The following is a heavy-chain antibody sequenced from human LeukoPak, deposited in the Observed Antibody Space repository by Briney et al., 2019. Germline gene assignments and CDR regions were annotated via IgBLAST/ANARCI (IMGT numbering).Heavy chain of an antibody. CDR2: IYYSGST. D-gene: IGHD2-15*01. V-gene: IGHV4-39*07. J-gene: IGHJ6*02. Sequence: SETLSLTCTVSGGSISSSSYYWGWIRQPPGKGLEWIGSIYYSGSTYYNPSLKSRVTISVDTSKNQFSLKLSSVTAADTAVYYCARDRFSVVVAANEYYGMDVWGQGTTVTVSS. CDR3: ARDRFSVVVAANEYYGMDV. CDR1: GGSISSSSYY.